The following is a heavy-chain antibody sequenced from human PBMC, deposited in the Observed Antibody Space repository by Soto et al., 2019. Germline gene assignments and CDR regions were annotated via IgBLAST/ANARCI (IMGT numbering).Heavy chain of an antibody. CDR2: IIPIFGTA. V-gene: IGHV1-69*13. CDR3: ARDTYYDSSGQGGFDP. Sequence: SVKVSCKASGGTFSSYAISWVRQAPGQGLEWMGGIIPIFGTANYAQKFQGRVTITADESTSTAYMELSSLRSEDTAVYYCARDTYYDSSGQGGFDPWGQGTLVTVSS. D-gene: IGHD3-22*01. J-gene: IGHJ5*02. CDR1: GGTFSSYA.